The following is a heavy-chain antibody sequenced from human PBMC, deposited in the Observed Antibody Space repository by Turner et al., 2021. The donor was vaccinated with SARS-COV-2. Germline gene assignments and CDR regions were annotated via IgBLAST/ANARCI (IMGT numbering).Heavy chain of an antibody. CDR2: ITAYNGNT. V-gene: IGHV1-18*04. Sequence: QVQLVQSGAEVKKPGPPVKVSCKASGYTFTGYYMHWVRQAPGQGLEWMGWITAYNGNTNYAQKLQGRVTMTTDTSTSTAYMELRSLRSDDTAVYYCARLGGGDRPGDYWGQGTLVTVSS. CDR1: GYTFTGYY. J-gene: IGHJ4*02. CDR3: ARLGGGDRPGDY. D-gene: IGHD2-21*02.